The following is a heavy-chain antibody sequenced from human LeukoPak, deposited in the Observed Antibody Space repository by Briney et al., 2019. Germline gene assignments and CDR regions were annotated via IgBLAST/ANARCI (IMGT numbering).Heavy chain of an antibody. CDR3: AINGGGDSGYGNLDY. Sequence: GGSLRLSCAVSGFTFDDYAMHWVRQVPGKGLEWVSGINWNSDSIGYADSVKGRFTTSRDNAKNSLYLQMNSLRAEDTAFYYCAINGGGDSGYGNLDYWGQGTLVTVSS. D-gene: IGHD5-12*01. V-gene: IGHV3-9*01. CDR2: INWNSDSI. CDR1: GFTFDDYA. J-gene: IGHJ4*02.